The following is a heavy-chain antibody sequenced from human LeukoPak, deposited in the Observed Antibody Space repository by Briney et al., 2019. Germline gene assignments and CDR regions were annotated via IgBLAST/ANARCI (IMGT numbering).Heavy chain of an antibody. CDR3: AKAPRGGYDWHYYYMDV. CDR2: IKSKTDGGTT. J-gene: IGHJ6*03. V-gene: IGHV3-15*01. Sequence: GGSLRLSCAASGFTFSNAWMSWVRQAPGKGLEWVGRIKSKTDGGTTDYAAPVKGRFTISRDDSKNTLYLQMNSLRAEDTAVYYCAKAPRGGYDWHYYYMDVWGKGTTVTVSS. CDR1: GFTFSNAW. D-gene: IGHD5-12*01.